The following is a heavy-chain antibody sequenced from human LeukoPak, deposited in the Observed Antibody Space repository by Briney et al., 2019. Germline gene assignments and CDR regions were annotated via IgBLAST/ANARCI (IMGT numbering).Heavy chain of an antibody. Sequence: SGGSLRLSCAASGFTFSTSWMHWVRHAAGKGLVWVSQINSDGGRTRYADSVKGRLTISRDNAKNTVYLQMNSLRTDDTAMYYCARGRNGFFDYWGQGTLVTVSS. J-gene: IGHJ4*02. V-gene: IGHV3-74*01. CDR1: GFTFSTSW. CDR3: ARGRNGFFDY. D-gene: IGHD5-24*01. CDR2: INSDGGRT.